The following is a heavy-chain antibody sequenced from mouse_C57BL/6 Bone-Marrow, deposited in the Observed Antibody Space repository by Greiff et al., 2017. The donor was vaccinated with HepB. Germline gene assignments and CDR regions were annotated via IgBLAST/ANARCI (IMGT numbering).Heavy chain of an antibody. CDR2: INPSSGYT. D-gene: IGHD2-2*01. CDR3: ARGALWLRLDYFDY. CDR1: GYTFTSYT. Sequence: QVQLQQSGAELARPGASVKMSCKASGYTFTSYTMHWVKQRPGQGLEWIGYINPSSGYTKYNQKFKDKATLTADKSSSTAYMQLSSLTSEDSAVYYCARGALWLRLDYFDYWGQGTTLTVSS. V-gene: IGHV1-4*01. J-gene: IGHJ2*01.